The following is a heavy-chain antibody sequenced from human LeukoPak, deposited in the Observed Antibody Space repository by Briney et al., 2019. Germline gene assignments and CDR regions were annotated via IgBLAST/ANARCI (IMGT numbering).Heavy chain of an antibody. Sequence: SVKVSCKASGGTFSSYAISWVRQAPGQGLEWMGGIIPIFGTANYAQKLQGRVTMTTDTSTSTAYMELRSLRSDDTAVYYCARSYSSRPNDYWGQGTLVTVSS. J-gene: IGHJ4*02. D-gene: IGHD6-13*01. CDR1: GGTFSSYA. CDR2: IIPIFGTA. V-gene: IGHV1-69*05. CDR3: ARSYSSRPNDY.